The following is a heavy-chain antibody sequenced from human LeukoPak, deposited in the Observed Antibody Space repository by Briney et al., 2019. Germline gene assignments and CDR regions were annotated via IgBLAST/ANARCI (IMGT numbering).Heavy chain of an antibody. CDR3: AKDARGIGTGLVH. CDR1: GFTLRDNW. D-gene: IGHD3-16*01. J-gene: IGHJ4*02. CDR2: ISADGRTT. Sequence: GGSLRLSCVTSGFTLRDNWIHWVRQAPGKGRVGVSRISADGRTTPYADSVKGRFTISRDNAKNTLYLQMNSLRVEDTAVYYCAKDARGIGTGLVHWGQGALVTVSS. V-gene: IGHV3-74*01.